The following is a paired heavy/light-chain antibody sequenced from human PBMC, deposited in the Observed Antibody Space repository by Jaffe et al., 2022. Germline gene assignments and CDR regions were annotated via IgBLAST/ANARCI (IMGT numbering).Heavy chain of an antibody. V-gene: IGHV3-21*01. CDR2: ISGTSTYI. CDR1: GFTFSTYS. Sequence: EVQLVESGGGLVKPGGSLRLSCAASGFTFSTYSMNWVRQAPGKGLEWVSSISGTSTYIYYADSVKGRFTISRDNAKNSLYLQMNSLRAEDTAVYYCAREPYGDYTPDYWGQGTLVTVSS. J-gene: IGHJ4*02. D-gene: IGHD4-17*01. CDR3: AREPYGDYTPDY.
Light chain of an antibody. J-gene: IGKJ2*01. CDR3: QQYNSYPRT. CDR1: QGISNY. V-gene: IGKV1-16*02. CDR2: ATS. Sequence: DIQMTQSPSSLSASVGDRVTITCRASQGISNYLAWFQQKPGKAPKSLIYATSSLQSGVPSKFSGSGSGTDFTLTISSLQPEDFATYYCQQYNSYPRTFGQGTKLEIK.